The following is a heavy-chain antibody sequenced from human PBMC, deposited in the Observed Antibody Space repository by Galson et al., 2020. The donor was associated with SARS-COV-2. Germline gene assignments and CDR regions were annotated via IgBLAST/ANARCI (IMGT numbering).Heavy chain of an antibody. CDR1: GFTFSSYA. D-gene: IGHD3-3*01. J-gene: IGHJ4*02. V-gene: IGHV3-30*04. CDR3: AREVLRFLEWLLPDY. CDR2: ISYDGSNK. Sequence: GESLKISCAASGFTFSSYAMHWVRQAPGKGLEWVAVISYDGSNKYYADSVKDRFTISRDNSKNTLYLQMNSLRAEDTAVYYCAREVLRFLEWLLPDYWGQGTLVTVSS.